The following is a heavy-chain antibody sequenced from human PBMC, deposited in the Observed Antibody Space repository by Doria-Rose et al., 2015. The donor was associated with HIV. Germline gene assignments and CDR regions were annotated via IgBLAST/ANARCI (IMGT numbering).Heavy chain of an antibody. Sequence: QVTLKESGPVLVKPTETLTLTCTVSGVSLSSPGMGVSWIRQPPGKALEWLANIFSDDERSYKTSLKSRLTISRGTSKSQVVLTMTDMDPADTATYYCVRIKSSRWYHKYYFDFWGQGTLVIVSA. V-gene: IGHV2-26*01. D-gene: IGHD6-13*01. CDR1: GVSLSSPGMG. J-gene: IGHJ4*02. CDR3: VRIKSSRWYHKYYFDF. CDR2: IFSDDER.